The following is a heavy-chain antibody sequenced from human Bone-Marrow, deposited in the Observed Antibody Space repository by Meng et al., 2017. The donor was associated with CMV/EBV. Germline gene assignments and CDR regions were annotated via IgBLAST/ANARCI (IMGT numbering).Heavy chain of an antibody. CDR2: IYYSGST. CDR1: GVSVTSSF. D-gene: IGHD4-11*01. J-gene: IGHJ3*02. V-gene: IGHV4-59*02. Sequence: SETLSLTCTASGVSVTSSFWNWIRQPPGKGLEWIGYIYYSGSTNYNPSLKSRVTISVDTSKNQFSLKLSSVTAADTAVYYCARMTTVTYAFDIWGQGTMVTVSS. CDR3: ARMTTVTYAFDI.